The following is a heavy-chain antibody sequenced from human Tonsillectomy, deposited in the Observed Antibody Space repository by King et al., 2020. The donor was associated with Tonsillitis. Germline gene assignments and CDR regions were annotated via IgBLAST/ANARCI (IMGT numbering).Heavy chain of an antibody. V-gene: IGHV3-7*01. Sequence: VQLVESGGGLVQPGGSLRLSCAASGFTFSRYWMSWVRQAPGKGLEWVANINEDGGETYYVAPVRGRFTISRDNAKNSLFLQMNSLRAEDTAIYSCTQGCWLDFWGQGSLVTVSS. J-gene: IGHJ4*02. CDR1: GFTFSRYW. CDR2: INEDGGET. D-gene: IGHD4/OR15-4a*01. CDR3: TQGCWLDF.